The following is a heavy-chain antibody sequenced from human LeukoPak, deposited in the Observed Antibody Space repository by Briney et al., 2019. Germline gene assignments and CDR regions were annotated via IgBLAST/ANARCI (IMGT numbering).Heavy chain of an antibody. V-gene: IGHV4-4*02. CDR3: ARRIDRGSNPVDY. CDR1: GGSFSSTNW. Sequence: SSGTLSLTCAVSGGSFSSTNWWSWVRQPPGKGLEWIGEIYHSGNTKYNPSLKSRVTISLDKSKNQFSLKLTSVTAADTAMYYCARRIDRGSNPVDYWGQGTLVTVSS. J-gene: IGHJ4*02. D-gene: IGHD3-16*01. CDR2: IYHSGNT.